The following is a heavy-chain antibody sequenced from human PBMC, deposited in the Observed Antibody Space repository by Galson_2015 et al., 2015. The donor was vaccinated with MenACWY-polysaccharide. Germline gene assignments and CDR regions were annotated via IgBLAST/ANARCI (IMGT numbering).Heavy chain of an antibody. V-gene: IGHV3-53*01. CDR2: IYSGGSI. CDR1: GFSVSVNH. CDR3: ARGYNRAFDY. D-gene: IGHD1-1*01. Sequence: SLRLSCAASGFSVSVNHMSWVRQAPGKGLEWVSVIYSGGSIYYADSVKGRFTISRDNSKDTLYLQMNSLRADDTAVYYCARGYNRAFDYWGQGTLVTVSS. J-gene: IGHJ4*02.